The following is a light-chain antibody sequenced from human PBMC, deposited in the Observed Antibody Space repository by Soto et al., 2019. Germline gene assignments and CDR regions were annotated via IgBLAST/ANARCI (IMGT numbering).Light chain of an antibody. CDR3: SSYTSSSTLNYV. Sequence: QSVLTQPASVSGSPGQSITISCTGTSSDVGGYNYVSWYQQHPGKAPKLMIYEVSNRPSGVSYRFSGSKSGNTASLTISGLRAEDEADYYCSSYTSSSTLNYVFGTGTKGTVL. CDR2: EVS. CDR1: SSDVGGYNY. V-gene: IGLV2-14*01. J-gene: IGLJ1*01.